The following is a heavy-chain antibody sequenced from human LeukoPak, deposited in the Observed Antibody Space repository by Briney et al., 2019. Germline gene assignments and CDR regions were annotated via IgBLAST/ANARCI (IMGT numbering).Heavy chain of an antibody. V-gene: IGHV4-39*07. Sequence: SETLSLTCTVSGGSISSSRYYWGWIRQPPGKGLEWIGSLYYSGNTNYNPSLKSRVTISVDTSKNQFSLKLSSVTAADTAVYYCARRGSSSWVYFDCWGQGTLVTVSS. J-gene: IGHJ4*02. D-gene: IGHD6-13*01. CDR1: GGSISSSRYY. CDR3: ARRGSSSWVYFDC. CDR2: LYYSGNT.